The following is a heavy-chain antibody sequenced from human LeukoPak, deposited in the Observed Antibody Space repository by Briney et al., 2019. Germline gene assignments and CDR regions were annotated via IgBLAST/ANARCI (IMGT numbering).Heavy chain of an antibody. J-gene: IGHJ3*02. CDR3: ARRDGYGAYDI. CDR2: IYPGDSDT. Sequence: GESLNISCKGSGYSFTSYWIGGVRPMPGKGLEGMGIIYPGDSDTRYSPSFQGQVTISTDKSISTASLQWSSLKASDTAMYYCARRDGYGAYDIWGQGTMVTVSS. V-gene: IGHV5-51*01. D-gene: IGHD5-24*01. CDR1: GYSFTSYW.